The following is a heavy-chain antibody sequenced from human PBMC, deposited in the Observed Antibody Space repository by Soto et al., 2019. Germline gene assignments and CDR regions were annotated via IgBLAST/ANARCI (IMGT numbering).Heavy chain of an antibody. CDR2: ISYDGSNK. CDR1: VFTFSSYA. Sequence: GSLRLSCAASVFTFSSYAMHWVRQAPGKGLEWVAVISYDGSNKYYADSVKGRFTISRDNSKNTLYLQMNSLRAEDTAVYYCARDGVVVTAILDYWGQGTLVTVSS. CDR3: ARDGVVVTAILDY. V-gene: IGHV3-30-3*01. D-gene: IGHD2-21*02. J-gene: IGHJ4*02.